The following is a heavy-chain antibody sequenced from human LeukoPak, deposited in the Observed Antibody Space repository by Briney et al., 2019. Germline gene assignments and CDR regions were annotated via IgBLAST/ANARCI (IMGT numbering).Heavy chain of an antibody. CDR2: IYYSGST. J-gene: IGHJ3*02. Sequence: SETLSLTCTVSGGSISSYYWSWIRQPPGKGLKWIGYIYYSGSTSYSPSLKSRVTISVDTSKNQFSLKLSSVTAADTAVYYCARAHYYGSGSYSDAFDIWGQGTMVTVSS. V-gene: IGHV4-59*01. CDR3: ARAHYYGSGSYSDAFDI. CDR1: GGSISSYY. D-gene: IGHD3-10*01.